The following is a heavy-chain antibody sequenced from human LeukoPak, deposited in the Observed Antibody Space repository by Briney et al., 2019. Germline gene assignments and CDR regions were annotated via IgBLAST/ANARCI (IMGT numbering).Heavy chain of an antibody. V-gene: IGHV3-74*01. D-gene: IGHD6-13*01. Sequence: GGSLRLSCAASGFTFSSYWMHWVRQAPGKGLGWVSRINSDGSSTSYADSVKGRFTISRDNAKNTLYLQMNSLRAEDTAVYYCAEAQQLVPLGYWGQGTLVTVSS. J-gene: IGHJ4*02. CDR2: INSDGSST. CDR1: GFTFSSYW. CDR3: AEAQQLVPLGY.